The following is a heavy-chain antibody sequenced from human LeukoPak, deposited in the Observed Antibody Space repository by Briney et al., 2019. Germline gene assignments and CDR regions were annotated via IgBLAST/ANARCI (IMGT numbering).Heavy chain of an antibody. D-gene: IGHD2-8*01. V-gene: IGHV4-59*01. Sequence: PSETLSLTCTVSGGSISSYHWSWIRQPPGKGLEWIGYIYYSGSTNYNPSLKSRVTISVDTSKNQFSLKLSSVTAADTAVYYCARVGYCTNGVCYSYDWYFDLWGRGTLVTVSS. CDR1: GGSISSYH. J-gene: IGHJ2*01. CDR3: ARVGYCTNGVCYSYDWYFDL. CDR2: IYYSGST.